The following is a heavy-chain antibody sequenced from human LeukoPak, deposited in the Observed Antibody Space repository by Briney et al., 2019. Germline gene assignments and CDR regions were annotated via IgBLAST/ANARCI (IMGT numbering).Heavy chain of an antibody. V-gene: IGHV3-9*01. D-gene: IGHD5-12*01. J-gene: IGHJ4*02. CDR2: ISWNSGSI. CDR3: ATVDIVATGY. CDR1: GFTFDDYA. Sequence: GGSLRLSCAASGFTFDDYATHWVRQAPGKGLEWVSGISWNSGSIGYADSVKGRFTISRDNAKNSLYLQMNSLRAEDTALYYCATVDIVATGYWGQGTLVTVSS.